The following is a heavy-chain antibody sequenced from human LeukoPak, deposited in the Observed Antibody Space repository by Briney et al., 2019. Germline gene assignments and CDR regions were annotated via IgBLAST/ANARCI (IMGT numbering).Heavy chain of an antibody. J-gene: IGHJ4*02. D-gene: IGHD5-18*01. Sequence: SETLSLTCTVSGYSISSGYYWGWIRQPPGKGLEWIGSIYHSGSTYYNPSLKSRVTISVDTSKNQFSLKLSSVTAADTAVYYCARDLGDTAMVIGYWGQGTLVTVSS. V-gene: IGHV4-38-2*02. CDR3: ARDLGDTAMVIGY. CDR2: IYHSGST. CDR1: GYSISSGYY.